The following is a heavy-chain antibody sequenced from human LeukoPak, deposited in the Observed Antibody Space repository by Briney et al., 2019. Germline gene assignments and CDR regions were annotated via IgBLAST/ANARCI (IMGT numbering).Heavy chain of an antibody. CDR2: IKQDGSEK. CDR1: GFTFSSYW. Sequence: GGSLRLSCAASGFTFSSYWMSWVRQAPGKGREWVANIKQDGSEKNYVDSVKGRFTISRDNAKNSLYLQMNSLRAEDTAVYYCAREAGDSSGWYNWFDPRGQGTLVTVSS. J-gene: IGHJ5*02. D-gene: IGHD6-19*01. CDR3: AREAGDSSGWYNWFDP. V-gene: IGHV3-7*01.